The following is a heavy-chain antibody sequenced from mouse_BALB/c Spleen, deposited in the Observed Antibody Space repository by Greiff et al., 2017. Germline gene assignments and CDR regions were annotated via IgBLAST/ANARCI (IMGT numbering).Heavy chain of an antibody. CDR2: IYPGSGNT. D-gene: IGHD2-10*02. V-gene: IGHV1-84*02. Sequence: LVESGPELVKPGASVKISCKASGYTFTDYYINWVKQKPGQGLEWIGWIYPGSGNTKYNEKFKGKATLTVDTSSSTAYMQLSSLTSEDTAVYFCAREISYGNYYAMDYWGQGTSVTVSS. J-gene: IGHJ4*01. CDR3: AREISYGNYYAMDY. CDR1: GYTFTDYY.